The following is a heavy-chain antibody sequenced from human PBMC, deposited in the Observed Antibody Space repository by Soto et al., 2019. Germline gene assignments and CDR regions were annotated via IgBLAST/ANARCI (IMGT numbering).Heavy chain of an antibody. Sequence: GESLKISCNGSGYDFTRTWIGWVRQLPGKGLDWMGIIYPGDSETRYSPSFQGQVTISADRSFSTAYLQWSSLKTSDTAMYYCARLVGGYDSYFDPWGQGTRVTVSS. J-gene: IGHJ4*02. CDR1: GYDFTRTW. V-gene: IGHV5-51*01. CDR3: ARLVGGYDSYFDP. CDR2: IYPGDSET. D-gene: IGHD5-12*01.